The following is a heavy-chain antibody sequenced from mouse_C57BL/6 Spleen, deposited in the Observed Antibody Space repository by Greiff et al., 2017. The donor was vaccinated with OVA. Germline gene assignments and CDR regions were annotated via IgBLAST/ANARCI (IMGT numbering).Heavy chain of an antibody. D-gene: IGHD2-3*01. Sequence: VQLKESGAELVRPGASVTLSCKASGYTFTDYEMHWVKQTPVHGLEWIGAIGPETGGTAYNQKVKGKAILTADKASSTAYMELRSLNSEDSAVYYCTRGNDCYIYFGYRGQGTTLTVSS. J-gene: IGHJ2*01. CDR1: GYTFTDYE. CDR2: IGPETGGT. CDR3: TRGNDCYIYFGY. V-gene: IGHV1-15*01.